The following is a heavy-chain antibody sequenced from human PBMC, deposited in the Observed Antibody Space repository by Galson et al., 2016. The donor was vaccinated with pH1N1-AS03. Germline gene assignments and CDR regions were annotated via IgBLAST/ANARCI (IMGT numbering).Heavy chain of an antibody. CDR1: GYIFTSYW. CDR2: IYPGDSDT. CDR3: ARQVRDGYNDYFDY. Sequence: GAEVKKPGESLKISCKTSGYIFTSYWAAWVRHMPGKGLEWMGIIYPGDSDTRYSPSFQGQVTISADRSINTAYLQWSSLMASDTAIYYCARQVRDGYNDYFDYWCQGILVTVSS. J-gene: IGHJ4*02. V-gene: IGHV5-51*01. D-gene: IGHD5-24*01.